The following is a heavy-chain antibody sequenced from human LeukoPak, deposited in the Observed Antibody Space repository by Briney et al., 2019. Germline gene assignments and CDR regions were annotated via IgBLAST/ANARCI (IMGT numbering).Heavy chain of an antibody. J-gene: IGHJ4*02. CDR3: AKVWGVSGIQLWLSCFDY. V-gene: IGHV3-23*01. CDR1: GFTFSSYA. Sequence: PGGSLRLSCAASGFTFSSYAMSWVRQAPGKGLEWVSAISGSGGSTYYADSVKGRFTISRDNSKNTLYPQMNSLRAEDTAVYYCAKVWGVSGIQLWLSCFDYWGQGTLVTVSS. CDR2: ISGSGGST. D-gene: IGHD5-18*01.